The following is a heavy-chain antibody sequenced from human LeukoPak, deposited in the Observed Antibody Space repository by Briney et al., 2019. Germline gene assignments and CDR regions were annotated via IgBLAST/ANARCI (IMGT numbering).Heavy chain of an antibody. CDR2: IIPVLNIT. Sequence: SVKVSCKTSGGTFSSSAITWVRQAPGQGLEWMGRIIPVLNITRYTQKFQGRVTITADTSTSTVYMELSSLRSEETAVYYCAGDQGLTAPPPYGLDVWGQGTTVIVSS. V-gene: IGHV1-69*04. CDR1: GGTFSSSA. CDR3: AGDQGLTAPPPYGLDV. D-gene: IGHD5-18*01. J-gene: IGHJ6*02.